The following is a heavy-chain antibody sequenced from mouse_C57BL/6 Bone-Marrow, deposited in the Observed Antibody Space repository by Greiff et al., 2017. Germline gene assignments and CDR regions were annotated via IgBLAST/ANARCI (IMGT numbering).Heavy chain of an antibody. Sequence: QVQLQQSGAELVRPGASVTLSCKASVYTFTVYEMHWVKQTPVHGLEWIGAIDPETGGTAYNQKFKGKAILTADKSSSTAYMELRSLTSEDSAVYYWTRSDRHFTTLAVRRWCEGTPLT. J-gene: IGHJ2*01. CDR2: IDPETGGT. D-gene: IGHD1-1*01. V-gene: IGHV1-15*01. CDR1: VYTFTVYE. CDR3: TRSDRHFTTLAVRR.